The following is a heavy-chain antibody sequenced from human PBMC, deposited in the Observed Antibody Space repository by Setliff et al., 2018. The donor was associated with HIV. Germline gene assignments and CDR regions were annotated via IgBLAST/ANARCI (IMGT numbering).Heavy chain of an antibody. CDR2: IYYSGRT. Sequence: SETLSLTCIVSRGSISSTSHYWGWVRQSPGRRLEWIGSIYYSGRTYYNPSLKSRVTMSVDASTNQFSLALTSVTAADTAVYFCAGEIAPAARLPNVGGPPPPGYYHYMDVWGKGTTVTVSS. D-gene: IGHD2-8*01. V-gene: IGHV4-39*07. J-gene: IGHJ6*03. CDR1: RGSISSTSHY. CDR3: AGEIAPAARLPNVGGPPPPGYYHYMDV.